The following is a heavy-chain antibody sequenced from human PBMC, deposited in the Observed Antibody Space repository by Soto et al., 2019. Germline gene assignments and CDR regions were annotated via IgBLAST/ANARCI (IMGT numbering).Heavy chain of an antibody. CDR3: ARDLEGLMSVGYYYYMDV. J-gene: IGHJ6*03. V-gene: IGHV3-7*01. D-gene: IGHD1-26*01. CDR1: GFTFSSYW. CDR2: IKQDGSEK. Sequence: EVQLVESGGGLVQPGGSLRLSCAASGFTFSSYWMSWVRQAPGKGLEWVANIKQDGSEKYYVDSVKGRFTISRDNAKNSLYLQMNSLRAEDTAVYYCARDLEGLMSVGYYYYMDVWGKGTTVTVSS.